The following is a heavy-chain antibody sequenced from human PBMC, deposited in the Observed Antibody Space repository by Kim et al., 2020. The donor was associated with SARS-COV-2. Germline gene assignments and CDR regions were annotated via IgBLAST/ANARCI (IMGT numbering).Heavy chain of an antibody. CDR2: LSRSSSYI. CDR1: GFTFSNYG. CDR3: AKGGDGVIMGEETDV. Sequence: GGSLRLSCAASGFTFSNYGMNWVRQAPGKGLEWVSSLSRSSSYIYYAESVKGRFTISRDNAKNSLFLQMNSLRAEDTAVYYCAKGGDGVIMGEETDVWGQGTTVTVSS. D-gene: IGHD3-10*01. J-gene: IGHJ6*02. V-gene: IGHV3-21*01.